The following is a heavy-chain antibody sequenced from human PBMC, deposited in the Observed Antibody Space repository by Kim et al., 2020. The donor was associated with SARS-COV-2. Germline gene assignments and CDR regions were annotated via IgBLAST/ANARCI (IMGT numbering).Heavy chain of an antibody. J-gene: IGHJ4*02. CDR1: GFTFSSYA. D-gene: IGHD6-19*01. V-gene: IGHV3-23*01. CDR3: AKEPYVSGSMRYFDY. Sequence: GGSLRLSCAASGFTFSSYAMSWVRQAPGKGLEWVSAISGSGGSTYYADSVKGRFTISRDNTKNTLYLQMNSLRAEDTAVYYCAKEPYVSGSMRYFDYWGQGTLVTVSS. CDR2: ISGSGGST.